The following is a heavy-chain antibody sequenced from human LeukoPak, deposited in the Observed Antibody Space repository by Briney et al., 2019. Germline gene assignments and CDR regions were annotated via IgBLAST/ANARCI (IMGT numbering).Heavy chain of an antibody. CDR2: ISGGGGTT. CDR1: GFTFGSYS. CDR3: AHCSGGTCSFSAFDI. D-gene: IGHD2-15*01. Sequence: GGSLRLSCVASGFTFGSYSMTWVRQAPGKGLEWVSGISGGGGTTEYADSVKGRFTISRDNSKNTLYLQMSSLGAEDTAVYYCAHCSGGTCSFSAFDIWGQGTLVTVSS. V-gene: IGHV3-23*01. J-gene: IGHJ3*02.